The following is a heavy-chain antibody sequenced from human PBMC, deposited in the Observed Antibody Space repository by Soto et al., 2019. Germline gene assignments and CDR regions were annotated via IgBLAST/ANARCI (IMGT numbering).Heavy chain of an antibody. D-gene: IGHD5-18*01. Sequence: PGGSLRLSCAASGFTFSSYAMSWVRQAPGKGLEWVSAISSSSSSTYYADSVKGRFTISRDNAKNTLYLQMNSLRDEDTAVYYCARDSRRNTGPAYYFDYWGQGTLVTVSS. CDR3: ARDSRRNTGPAYYFDY. CDR1: GFTFSSYA. V-gene: IGHV3-48*02. CDR2: ISSSSSST. J-gene: IGHJ4*02.